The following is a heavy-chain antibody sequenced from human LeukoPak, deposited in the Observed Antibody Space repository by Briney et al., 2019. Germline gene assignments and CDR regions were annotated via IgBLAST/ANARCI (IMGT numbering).Heavy chain of an antibody. CDR1: GFTFSDYA. V-gene: IGHV3-23*01. Sequence: GGSLRLSCAASGFTFSDYAMSWVRQAPGKGLEWVSTISGSAGSTYYADSVKGRFTISRDNSKNTLYLRMNSLRAEDTAVYYCAKGAASVEMAIADYWGQGTLVTVSS. J-gene: IGHJ4*02. CDR3: AKGAASVEMAIADY. D-gene: IGHD5-24*01. CDR2: ISGSAGST.